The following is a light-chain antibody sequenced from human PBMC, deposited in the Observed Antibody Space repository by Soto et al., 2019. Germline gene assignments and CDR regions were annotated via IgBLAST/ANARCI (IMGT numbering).Light chain of an antibody. CDR1: QSVSNTY. CDR3: QHEGRSSGLFT. J-gene: IGKJ3*01. V-gene: IGKV3-20*01. Sequence: EIVLTQSPGTLSLSPGARATLSCRASQSVSNTYLAWYQQKPGQAPRLLIYDASSRATGIPDRCSGSGSGTDFTLTISRLEPEDFAVYYCQHEGRSSGLFTFGPGTKVDSK. CDR2: DAS.